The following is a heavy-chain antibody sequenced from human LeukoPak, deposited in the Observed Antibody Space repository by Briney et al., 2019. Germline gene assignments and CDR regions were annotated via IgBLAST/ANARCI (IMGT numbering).Heavy chain of an antibody. CDR3: AREKPFGIAAAGMHYYYYYGMDV. V-gene: IGHV4-59*01. J-gene: IGHJ6*02. CDR1: GGSISSYY. CDR2: IYYSGST. D-gene: IGHD6-13*01. Sequence: SETLSPTCTVSGGSISSYYWSWIRQPPGKGLEWIGYIYYSGSTNYNPSLKSRVTISVDTSKNQFSLKLSSVTAADTAVYYCAREKPFGIAAAGMHYYYYYGMDVWGQGTTVTVSS.